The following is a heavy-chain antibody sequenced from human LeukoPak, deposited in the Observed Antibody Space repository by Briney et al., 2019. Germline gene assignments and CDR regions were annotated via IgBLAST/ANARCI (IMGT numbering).Heavy chain of an antibody. Sequence: PGGSLRLSCAASGFTFSNAWMSWVRQAPGKGLEWVGRIKSKTDGGTTDYAAPVKGRFTISRDDSKNTLYLQMNSLKTEDTAVYYCTTESVLRFLEWSQGGVYWGQGTLVTVSS. CDR2: IKSKTDGGTT. D-gene: IGHD3-3*01. CDR3: TTESVLRFLEWSQGGVY. J-gene: IGHJ4*02. CDR1: GFTFSNAW. V-gene: IGHV3-15*01.